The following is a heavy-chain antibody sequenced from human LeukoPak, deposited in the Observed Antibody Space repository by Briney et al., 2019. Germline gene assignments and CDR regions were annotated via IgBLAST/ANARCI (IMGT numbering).Heavy chain of an antibody. CDR2: ISYDGSNK. J-gene: IGHJ4*02. CDR3: AKVHHDSGVY. CDR1: GFTFSSYG. V-gene: IGHV3-30*18. Sequence: GGSLRLSCAASGFTFSSYGMHWVRQAPGEGLEWVAVISYDGSNKYYADSVKGRFTISRDNSKNTLYLQMNSLRAEDTAVYYCAKVHHDSGVYWGQGTLVTVSS. D-gene: IGHD4-17*01.